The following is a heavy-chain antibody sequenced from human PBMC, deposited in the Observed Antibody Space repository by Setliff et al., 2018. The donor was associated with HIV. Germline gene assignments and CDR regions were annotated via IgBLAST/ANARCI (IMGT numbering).Heavy chain of an antibody. Sequence: RASVKVSCKPSAHPRYYYMHWVRQVPGIGLQWMGVINPSGGLTDYPQKFQGRVTMTTDTSTNTIYMQLSSLTSEDTALYYCATGHYGSDSYYSIDHWGQGTLVTVSS. CDR2: INPSGGLT. CDR3: ATGHYGSDSYYSIDH. J-gene: IGHJ4*02. V-gene: IGHV1-46*01. D-gene: IGHD3-10*01. CDR1: AHPRYYY.